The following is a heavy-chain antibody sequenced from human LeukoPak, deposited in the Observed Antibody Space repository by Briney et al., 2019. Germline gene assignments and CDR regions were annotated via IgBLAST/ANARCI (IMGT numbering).Heavy chain of an antibody. CDR2: ISYDGSNK. D-gene: IGHD6-13*01. Sequence: GGSLRLSCAASGFTFSSYAMSWVRQAPGKGLEWVAVISYDGSNKYYADSVKGRFTISRDNSKNTLYLQMNSLRAEDTAVYYCARSKRGSSWYYFDYWGQGTLVTVSS. V-gene: IGHV3-30-3*01. CDR3: ARSKRGSSWYYFDY. J-gene: IGHJ4*02. CDR1: GFTFSSYA.